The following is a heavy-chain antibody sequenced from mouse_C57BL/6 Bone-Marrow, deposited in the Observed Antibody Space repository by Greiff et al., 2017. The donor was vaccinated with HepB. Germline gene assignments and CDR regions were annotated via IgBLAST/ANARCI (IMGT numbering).Heavy chain of an antibody. Sequence: EVQLVESGGGLVQPGGSLKLSCAASGFTFSDYYMYWVRQTPEKRLEWVAYISNGGGSTYYPDTVKGRFTISRDNAKNTLYLQMSRLKSEDTAMYYCARHVRQLRPDYYAMDYWGQGTSVTVSS. J-gene: IGHJ4*01. D-gene: IGHD3-2*02. V-gene: IGHV5-12*01. CDR1: GFTFSDYY. CDR3: ARHVRQLRPDYYAMDY. CDR2: ISNGGGST.